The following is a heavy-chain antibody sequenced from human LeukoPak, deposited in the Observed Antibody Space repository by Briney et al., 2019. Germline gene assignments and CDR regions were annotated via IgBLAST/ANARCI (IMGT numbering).Heavy chain of an antibody. CDR2: ISAYNGNT. CDR1: GYTFTGYY. CDR3: ARVEYGSGSSRYYYYYMDV. V-gene: IGHV1-18*04. D-gene: IGHD3-10*01. Sequence: GASVKVSCKASGYTFTGYYMHWVRQAPGQGLEWMGWISAYNGNTNYAQKLQGRVTMTTDTSTSTAYMELRSLRSDDTAVYYCARVEYGSGSSRYYYYYMDVWGKGTTVTVSS. J-gene: IGHJ6*03.